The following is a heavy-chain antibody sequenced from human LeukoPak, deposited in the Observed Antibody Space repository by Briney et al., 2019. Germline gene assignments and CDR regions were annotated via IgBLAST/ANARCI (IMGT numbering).Heavy chain of an antibody. CDR3: ARGEAYGDSPDY. CDR1: GYTFTGYY. D-gene: IGHD4-17*01. Sequence: ASVKVSCKASGYTFTGYYMHWVRQAPGQGLEWMGWISPNSGGTNYAQKFQGRVTMTRDTSISTAYMELSRLRSDDTAVYYCARGEAYGDSPDYWGQGTLVTVSS. V-gene: IGHV1-2*02. CDR2: ISPNSGGT. J-gene: IGHJ4*02.